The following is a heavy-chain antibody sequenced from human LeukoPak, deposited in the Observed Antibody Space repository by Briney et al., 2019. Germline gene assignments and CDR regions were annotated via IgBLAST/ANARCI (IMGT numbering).Heavy chain of an antibody. V-gene: IGHV3-48*01. D-gene: IGHD3-22*01. Sequence: SGGSLRLSCAASGFTFSSYDMNWVRQAPGKGLEWVSYISSSSSTIYYADSAKGRFTISRDNANNSLYLLINSLRAEDTAVYYCARVLHKRNYDSSVYYGYWGQGTLVTVSS. CDR2: ISSSSSTI. CDR3: ARVLHKRNYDSSVYYGY. CDR1: GFTFSSYD. J-gene: IGHJ4*02.